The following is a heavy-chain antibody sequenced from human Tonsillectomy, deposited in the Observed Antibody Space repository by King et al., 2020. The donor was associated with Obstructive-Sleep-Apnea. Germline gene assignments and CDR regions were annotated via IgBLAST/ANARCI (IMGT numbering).Heavy chain of an antibody. Sequence: VQLVESGGGLVQPGGSLRLSCAASGFTFSNYAMSWVRQAPGKGLELVSTISGSGGSTYYADSVKGRFTISRDNSKNTLYLLMNSLRTEDTAIYYCASTTGYYDSSGYYTEFAFDIWGQGTMVTVSS. J-gene: IGHJ3*02. CDR3: ASTTGYYDSSGYYTEFAFDI. V-gene: IGHV3-23*04. CDR2: ISGSGGST. D-gene: IGHD3-22*01. CDR1: GFTFSNYA.